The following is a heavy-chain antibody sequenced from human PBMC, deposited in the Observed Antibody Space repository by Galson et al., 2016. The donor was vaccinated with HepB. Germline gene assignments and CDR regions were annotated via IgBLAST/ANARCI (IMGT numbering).Heavy chain of an antibody. D-gene: IGHD3-9*01. J-gene: IGHJ6*02. V-gene: IGHV4-59*02. Sequence: ETLSLTCAVSGASVSSDYCSWIRQSPGKGLEWVGYIHYRGTTNYDPSLKSRVTISVDRTKNQFSLKLRSVTAADTAVYYCARQRAEEVGLVTQPGAMDVWGQGTTVTVSS. CDR3: ARQRAEEVGLVTQPGAMDV. CDR2: IHYRGTT. CDR1: GASVSSDY.